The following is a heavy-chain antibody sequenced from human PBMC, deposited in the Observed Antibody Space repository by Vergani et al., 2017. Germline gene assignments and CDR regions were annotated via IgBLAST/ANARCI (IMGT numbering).Heavy chain of an antibody. CDR3: ARVYSSSWYDAFDI. J-gene: IGHJ3*02. D-gene: IGHD6-13*01. V-gene: IGHV3-30*14. Sequence: QVQLVESGGGVVQPGWSLRLSCAASGFTFSSYFMHWFRQAPGKGLEWVAFISYDGNNKYSADSVKGRFTISRDNSKNTLYLQMGSLRAEDMAVYYCARVYSSSWYDAFDIWGQGTMVTVSS. CDR2: ISYDGNNK. CDR1: GFTFSSYF.